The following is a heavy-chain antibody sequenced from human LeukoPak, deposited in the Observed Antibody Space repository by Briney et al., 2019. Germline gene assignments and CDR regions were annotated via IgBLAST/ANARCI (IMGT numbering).Heavy chain of an antibody. J-gene: IGHJ4*02. CDR3: ARDVAAAGTLYADPDY. Sequence: GGSLRLSCAASGFTFSSYSMNWVRQAPGKGLEWVSSIRSSSSYIYYADSVKGRFTTSRDNAKNSLYLQMNSLRAEDTAVYYCARDVAAAGTLYADPDYWGQGTLVTVSS. CDR2: IRSSSSYI. CDR1: GFTFSSYS. D-gene: IGHD6-13*01. V-gene: IGHV3-21*01.